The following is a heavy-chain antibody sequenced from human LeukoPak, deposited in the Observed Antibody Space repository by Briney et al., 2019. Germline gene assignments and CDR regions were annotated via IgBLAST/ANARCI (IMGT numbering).Heavy chain of an antibody. Sequence: GRSLRLSCAASGFTFSRYGMHWVRQAPGKGLEWVAFIRYDGSNKYYADSVKGRFTISRDNSKNTLYLQMNSLRAEDTAVYYCAKDLRSHNYYYYYMDVWGKGTTVTVSS. V-gene: IGHV3-30*02. CDR1: GFTFSRYG. CDR2: IRYDGSNK. CDR3: AKDLRSHNYYYYYMDV. J-gene: IGHJ6*03.